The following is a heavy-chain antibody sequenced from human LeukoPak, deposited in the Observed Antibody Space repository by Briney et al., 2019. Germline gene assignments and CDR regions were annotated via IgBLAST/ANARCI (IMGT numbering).Heavy chain of an antibody. CDR2: INPNSGGT. V-gene: IGHV1-2*02. CDR1: GYIFTDYY. D-gene: IGHD3-22*01. J-gene: IGHJ3*02. Sequence: ASVKVSCKASGYIFTDYYMHWVRQTPGQGLEWMGWINPNSGGTKYAQEFQGRVTLTRDTSITTAYMDLSSLISDDTAVYYCARTPIHYDTSGSTWGAFDIWGQGTMVTVSS. CDR3: ARTPIHYDTSGSTWGAFDI.